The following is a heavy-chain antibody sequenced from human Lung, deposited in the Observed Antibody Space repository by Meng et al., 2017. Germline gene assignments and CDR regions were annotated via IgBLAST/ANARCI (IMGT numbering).Heavy chain of an antibody. CDR2: IYISGST. CDR1: GGSSSSSNYY. CDR3: ARGQKGYFDL. Sequence: QVQLHQWGAGLVKSSETLSLTCVVSGGSSSSSNYYWSWIRQPPGKGLEWSGHIYISGSTYYNPSLKSRITISVDTSKNQFSLKLSSVTAADTAVYYCARGQKGYFDLWGRGTLVTVSS. J-gene: IGHJ2*01. V-gene: IGHV4-30-4*01.